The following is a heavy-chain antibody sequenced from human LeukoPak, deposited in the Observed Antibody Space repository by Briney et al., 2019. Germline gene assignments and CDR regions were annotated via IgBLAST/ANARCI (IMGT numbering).Heavy chain of an antibody. J-gene: IGHJ4*02. CDR1: GGSNSSYF. V-gene: IGHV4-59*01. CDR2: IYYSGST. D-gene: IGHD1-26*01. Sequence: ETLSLTCRVYGGSNSSYFGLGVRRPPGKGLEWIGYIYYSGSTNYNPSLKSRVTISIDTSKDQFSLKLSSVTAADTAVYYCARVGATGHWGQGTLVTVSS. CDR3: ARVGATGH.